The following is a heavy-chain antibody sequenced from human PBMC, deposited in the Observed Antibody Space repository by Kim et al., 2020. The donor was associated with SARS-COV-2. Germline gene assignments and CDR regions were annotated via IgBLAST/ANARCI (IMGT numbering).Heavy chain of an antibody. CDR2: ISWNSGSI. J-gene: IGHJ3*02. Sequence: GGSLRLSCAASGFTFDDYAMHWVRQAPGKGLEWVSGISWNSGSIGYADSVKGRFTISRDNAKNSLYLQMNSLRAEDTALYYCAKDRKQGAFDIWGQGTMVTVSS. CDR3: AKDRKQGAFDI. V-gene: IGHV3-9*01. CDR1: GFTFDDYA.